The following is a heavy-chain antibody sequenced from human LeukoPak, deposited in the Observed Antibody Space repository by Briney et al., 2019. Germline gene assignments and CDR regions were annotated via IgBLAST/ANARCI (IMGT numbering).Heavy chain of an antibody. CDR2: TYYRSKWYN. D-gene: IGHD5-24*01. CDR3: ARGGQGDGYSADEAFDF. J-gene: IGHJ3*01. V-gene: IGHV6-1*01. CDR1: GDSVSGDSTA. Sequence: SQTLSLTCAISGDSVSGDSTAYNWIRQSPSRGLEWLGRTYYRSKWYNDYAVSVKSRIIINPDTSKNQLSLQLKSVTPEDTAVYYCARGGQGDGYSADEAFDFWGQGAMVTVSS.